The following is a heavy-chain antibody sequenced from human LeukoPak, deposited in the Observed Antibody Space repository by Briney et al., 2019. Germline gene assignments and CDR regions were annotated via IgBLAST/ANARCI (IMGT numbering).Heavy chain of an antibody. D-gene: IGHD2-15*01. CDR1: GGSISSYY. J-gene: IGHJ4*02. V-gene: IGHV4-59*08. CDR2: IYYSGNA. CDR3: ARHSNGGDCSGGSCYVFDY. Sequence: PSETLSLTCTVSGGSISSYYWSWIRQPPGKGLEWIGDIYYSGNAIYNPCLKSRVTISVDTSKNQFGMKPSSVTAADWTVYSRARHSNGGDCSGGSCYVFDYWGQGTLVTVSS.